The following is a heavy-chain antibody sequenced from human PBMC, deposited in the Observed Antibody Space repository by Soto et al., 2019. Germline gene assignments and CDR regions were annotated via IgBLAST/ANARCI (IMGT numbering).Heavy chain of an antibody. V-gene: IGHV3-30-3*01. Sequence: QVQLVESGGGVVQPGRSLRLSCAASGFTFSSYAMHWVRQAPGKGLEWVAVISYDGSNKYYADSVKGRFTISRDNSKNTLYLQMNSLRAEDTAVYYCASDGAIAAAGTWFDPWGQGTLVTVSS. D-gene: IGHD6-13*01. CDR1: GFTFSSYA. CDR2: ISYDGSNK. CDR3: ASDGAIAAAGTWFDP. J-gene: IGHJ5*02.